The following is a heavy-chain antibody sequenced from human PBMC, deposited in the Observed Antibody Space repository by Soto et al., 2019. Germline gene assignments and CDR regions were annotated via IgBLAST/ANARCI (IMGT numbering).Heavy chain of an antibody. V-gene: IGHV1-46*01. CDR2: INPSGGGT. CDR1: GYTFTSYY. D-gene: IGHD1-26*01. Sequence: ASVKVSCKASGYTFTSYYMHWVRQAPGQGLEWMGIINPSGGGTSYAQKFQGRVTMTSDTSTSTVYMELSSLRSEDTAVYYCATDSGLIVGAKLAGFDYWGQGTLVTVSS. CDR3: ATDSGLIVGAKLAGFDY. J-gene: IGHJ4*02.